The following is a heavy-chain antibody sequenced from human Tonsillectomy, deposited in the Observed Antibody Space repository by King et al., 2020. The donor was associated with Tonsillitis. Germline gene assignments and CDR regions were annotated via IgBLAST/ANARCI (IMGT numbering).Heavy chain of an antibody. J-gene: IGHJ6*03. V-gene: IGHV4-61*02. CDR2: LYPRGGT. Sequence: QLQESGPGLVKPSQTLSLTCTVSGGAISSGSYFWCWIRQPAGRGLGWIGRLYPRGGTHHTPSLKSRLPISVDTSKNQFSPNPSSVTAADTAVYFCAGERGSIAEPGPGAYYYYYMDVWGKGTTVTVSS. CDR3: AGERGSIAEPGPGAYYYYYMDV. D-gene: IGHD6-13*01. CDR1: GGAISSGSYF.